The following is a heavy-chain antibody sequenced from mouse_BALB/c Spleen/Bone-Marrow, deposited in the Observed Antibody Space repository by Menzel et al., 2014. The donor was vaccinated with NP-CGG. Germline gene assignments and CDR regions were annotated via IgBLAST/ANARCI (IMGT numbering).Heavy chain of an antibody. D-gene: IGHD2-4*01. CDR3: ARHDYDEENFDY. V-gene: IGHV5-6*01. CDR2: VSSGGSYT. CDR1: GFTFSSYG. Sequence: EVQLVESGGDLVKPGGSLKLSCAASGFTFSSYGMSWVRQTPDKRLEWVATVSSGGSYTYYPDSVKGRFTISGDNAKNTLYLQMSSLKSEDTAMYYCARHDYDEENFDYWGQGTTLTVSS. J-gene: IGHJ2*01.